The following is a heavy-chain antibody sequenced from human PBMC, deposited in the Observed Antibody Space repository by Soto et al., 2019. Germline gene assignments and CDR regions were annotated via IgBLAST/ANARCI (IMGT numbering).Heavy chain of an antibody. CDR3: ARVRRNYYDSSSYQYYFDY. V-gene: IGHV4-4*07. CDR1: GGSISSYY. CDR2: MYPSGST. D-gene: IGHD3-22*01. Sequence: VQLQESGPGLVKPSDTLSLTCTSSGGSISSYYWSWIRQPAGKGLEWIGLMYPSGSTNSNPSISSLGKKLVDKSKNQCSLKLSYVTDADKAVYYCARVRRNYYDSSSYQYYFDYWGQGTLVTVSS. J-gene: IGHJ4*02.